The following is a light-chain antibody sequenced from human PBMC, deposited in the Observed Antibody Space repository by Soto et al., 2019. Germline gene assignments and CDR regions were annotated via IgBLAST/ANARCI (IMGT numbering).Light chain of an antibody. CDR3: SSYTSSSTVV. Sequence: QSVLTQPASVSGSPGQSITISCTGASSDIGGYNYVSWYQQHPGEVPKLIIYDVINRPSGVSTRFSGSKSGNTASLTISGLQAEDEADYYCSSYTSSSTVVFGGGTQLTVL. J-gene: IGLJ7*01. CDR2: DVI. V-gene: IGLV2-14*03. CDR1: SSDIGGYNY.